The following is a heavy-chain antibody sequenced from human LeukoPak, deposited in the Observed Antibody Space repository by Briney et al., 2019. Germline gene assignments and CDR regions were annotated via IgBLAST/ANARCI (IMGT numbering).Heavy chain of an antibody. J-gene: IGHJ4*02. CDR3: ARPRSGSYYNYFDY. D-gene: IGHD3-10*01. V-gene: IGHV4-39*01. Sequence: NTSETLSLTCTVSGGSISSSSYYWGWIRQPPGKGLEWIGSIYYSGSTYYNPSLKSRVTISVDTSKNQFSLKLSSVTAADTAVYYCARPRSGSYYNYFDYWGQGTLVTVSS. CDR1: GGSISSSSYY. CDR2: IYYSGST.